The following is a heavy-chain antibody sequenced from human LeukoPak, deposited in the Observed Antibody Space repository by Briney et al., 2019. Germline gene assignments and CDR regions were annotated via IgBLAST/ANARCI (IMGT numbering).Heavy chain of an antibody. D-gene: IGHD4-17*01. V-gene: IGHV1-2*02. CDR3: ARGRATVTSPPGY. CDR1: GYTFTGHY. J-gene: IGHJ4*02. Sequence: GASVKVSCKASGYTFTGHYMHWVRQAPGQGLEWMGWINPNSGGTNYAQKFQGRVTMTRDTSISTAYMELSRLRSDDTAVYYCARGRATVTSPPGYWGQGTLVTVSS. CDR2: INPNSGGT.